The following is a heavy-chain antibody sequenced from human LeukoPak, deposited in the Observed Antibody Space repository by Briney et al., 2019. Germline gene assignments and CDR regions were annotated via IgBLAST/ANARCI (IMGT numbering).Heavy chain of an antibody. CDR3: AAVSSQLAYCGGDCYSGFDY. Sequence: SVKVSCKASGGTFSSYAISWVRQAPGQGLEWMGGIIPIFGTANYAQKFQERVTITRDMSTSTAYMELSGLRSEDTAVYYCAAVSSQLAYCGGDCYSGFDYWGQGTLVTVSS. J-gene: IGHJ4*02. CDR1: GGTFSSYA. V-gene: IGHV1-69*05. CDR2: IIPIFGTA. D-gene: IGHD2-21*02.